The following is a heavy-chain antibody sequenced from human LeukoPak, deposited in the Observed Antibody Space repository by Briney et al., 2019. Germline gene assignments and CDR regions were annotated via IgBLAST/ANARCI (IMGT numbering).Heavy chain of an antibody. CDR1: GSTFGDYA. CDR2: IRSKAYARTT. J-gene: IGHJ4*02. D-gene: IGHD2-15*01. CDR3: TRVSLVAASVFFDY. V-gene: IGHV3-49*04. Sequence: PGRSLRLSCTSAGSTFGDYAMSWVRQAPGKGLEWVSFIRSKAYARTTEYAASVKGRFTISRDDSKSIAYLQMNSLKTEATAVYYCTRVSLVAASVFFDYWGQGSLATVSS.